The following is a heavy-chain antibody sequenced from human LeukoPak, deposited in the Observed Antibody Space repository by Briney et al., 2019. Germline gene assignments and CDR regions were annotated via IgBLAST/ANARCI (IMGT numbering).Heavy chain of an antibody. D-gene: IGHD2-15*01. Sequence: SETLSLTCTVSGVSISSYYWSWIRQPPGKGLEWIGYIYYSGSTNYNPSLKSRVTISVDTSKNQFSLKLSSVTAADTAVYYCARQAGRCSSGSCYDLNYYYYYYMDVWGKGTTVTVSS. J-gene: IGHJ6*03. V-gene: IGHV4-59*08. CDR1: GVSISSYY. CDR2: IYYSGST. CDR3: ARQAGRCSSGSCYDLNYYYYYYMDV.